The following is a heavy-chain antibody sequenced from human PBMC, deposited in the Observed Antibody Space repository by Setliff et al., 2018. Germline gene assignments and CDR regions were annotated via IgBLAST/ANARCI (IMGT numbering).Heavy chain of an antibody. Sequence: PGGSLRLSCAASGFTFSTYRMQWVRQAPGKGLEWVAVIWDDGGNKYHADSVKGRFTISRDNPKNTLYLQMNSLRPEDTAVYYCARTCSGSGCYAGLESWGQGTPVTVSS. V-gene: IGHV3-33*08. CDR3: ARTCSGSGCYAGLES. J-gene: IGHJ4*02. CDR2: IWDDGGNK. CDR1: GFTFSTYR. D-gene: IGHD2-15*01.